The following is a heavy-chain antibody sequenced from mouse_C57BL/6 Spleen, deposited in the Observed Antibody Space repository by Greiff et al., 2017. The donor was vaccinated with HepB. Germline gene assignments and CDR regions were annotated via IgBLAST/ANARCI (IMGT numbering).Heavy chain of an antibody. D-gene: IGHD3-2*02. J-gene: IGHJ4*01. Sequence: VQLQQPGAELVRPGSSVKLSCKASGYTFTSYWMPWVKQRPIQGLEWIGNIDPSDSETHYNQKFKDKATLTVDKSSSTAYMQLSSLTSEDSAVYYCARQLRLQDYAMDYWGQGTSVTVSS. CDR1: GYTFTSYW. V-gene: IGHV1-52*01. CDR3: ARQLRLQDYAMDY. CDR2: IDPSDSET.